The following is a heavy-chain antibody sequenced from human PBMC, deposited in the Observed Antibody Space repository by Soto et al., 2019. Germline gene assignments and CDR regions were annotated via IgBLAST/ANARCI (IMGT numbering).Heavy chain of an antibody. CDR2: IYYRGST. J-gene: IGHJ4*02. D-gene: IGHD1-20*01. V-gene: IGHV4-59*01. CDR3: ARGGYNWNDVTDY. CDR1: GGSISNYY. Sequence: SETLSLTCSVSGGSISNYYWSWIRQPPGKGLEWIGYIYYRGSTNYNPSLKSRVTISVDTSKNQFSLKLSSVTAADTAVYYCARGGYNWNDVTDYWGQGTLVTVSS.